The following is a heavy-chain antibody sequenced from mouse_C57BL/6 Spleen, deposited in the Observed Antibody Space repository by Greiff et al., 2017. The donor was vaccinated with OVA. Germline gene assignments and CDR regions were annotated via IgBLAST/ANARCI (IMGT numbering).Heavy chain of an antibody. D-gene: IGHD1-1*01. Sequence: VQLQQPGAELVKPGASVKLSCKASGYTFTSYWMPWVKQRPGQGLEWIGEIDPSDSYTNYNQKFKGKATLTVDTSSSTAYMQLSSLTSEDSAVYYCARTIYYYGSSAFDYWGQGTTLTVSS. CDR1: GYTFTSYW. J-gene: IGHJ2*01. CDR2: IDPSDSYT. V-gene: IGHV1-50*01. CDR3: ARTIYYYGSSAFDY.